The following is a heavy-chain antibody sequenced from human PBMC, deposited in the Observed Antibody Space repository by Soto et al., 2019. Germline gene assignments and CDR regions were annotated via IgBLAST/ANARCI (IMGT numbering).Heavy chain of an antibody. J-gene: IGHJ2*01. CDR3: AKATWGYWYFDL. Sequence: LRLSCAASGFIFRSYGMSWVRQAPGKGLEWVSAISGSGDSPYYADSVKGRFTVSRDNSKNTLYLQMTSLRAEDTAVYYCAKATWGYWYFDLWGRGTLVTVSS. CDR1: GFIFRSYG. CDR2: ISGSGDSP. D-gene: IGHD7-27*01. V-gene: IGHV3-23*01.